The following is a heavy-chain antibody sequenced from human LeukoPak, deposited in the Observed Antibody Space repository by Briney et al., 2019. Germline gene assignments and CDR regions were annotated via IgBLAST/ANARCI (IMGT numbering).Heavy chain of an antibody. D-gene: IGHD3-22*01. Sequence: GGSLRLSCAASGFTFSSYSMNWVRQAPGKGLEWVSSISSSSSYIYYADSVKGRFTISRDNAKNSLYLQMDSLRAEDTAVYYCARVTMIVGHDAFDIWGQGTMVTVSS. J-gene: IGHJ3*02. CDR3: ARVTMIVGHDAFDI. V-gene: IGHV3-21*01. CDR2: ISSSSSYI. CDR1: GFTFSSYS.